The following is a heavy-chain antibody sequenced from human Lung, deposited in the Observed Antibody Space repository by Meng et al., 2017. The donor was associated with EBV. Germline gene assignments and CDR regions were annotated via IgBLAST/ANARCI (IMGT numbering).Heavy chain of an antibody. J-gene: IGHJ4*02. D-gene: IGHD1-26*01. V-gene: IGHV3-74*01. CDR1: GFTFSNYW. Sequence: EGPLVECGGGLVPPGGSLRLSCAASGFTFSNYWMHWVRQAPGKGLVWVSRINNDGSSTNYADSVEGRFTISRDNAKNTLYLQMNSMRAEDTALYYCTRDILQVGASDYWGQGTLVTVSS. CDR2: INNDGSST. CDR3: TRDILQVGASDY.